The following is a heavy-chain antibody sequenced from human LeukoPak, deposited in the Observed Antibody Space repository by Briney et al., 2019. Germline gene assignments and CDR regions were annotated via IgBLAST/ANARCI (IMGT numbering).Heavy chain of an antibody. Sequence: GGSLRLPCAASGFTFSSYSMNWVRQAPGKGLEWMTFIRYDGSDKYYADSVKGRFTISRDNSRNTLYLQMNSLRAEDTAFYYCAKGGISAAYTHIFEIWGQGTIVTVSS. D-gene: IGHD3-16*01. V-gene: IGHV3-30*02. CDR1: GFTFSSYS. J-gene: IGHJ3*02. CDR2: IRYDGSDK. CDR3: AKGGISAAYTHIFEI.